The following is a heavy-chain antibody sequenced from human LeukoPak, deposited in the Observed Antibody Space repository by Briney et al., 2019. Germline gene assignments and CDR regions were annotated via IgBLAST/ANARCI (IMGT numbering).Heavy chain of an antibody. V-gene: IGHV3-48*04. J-gene: IGHJ4*02. CDR1: GFTFSSYT. CDR3: ARSWYYGSGTTLDY. CDR2: ISSGGSTI. Sequence: GESLRLSCAASGFTFSSYTMNWVRQAPGKGLEWLSYISSGGSTIYYADSVKGRFTLSRDNAKNSLFLQMNSLRPEDTAVYYFARSWYYGSGTTLDYRGQGTLVTVSS. D-gene: IGHD3-10*01.